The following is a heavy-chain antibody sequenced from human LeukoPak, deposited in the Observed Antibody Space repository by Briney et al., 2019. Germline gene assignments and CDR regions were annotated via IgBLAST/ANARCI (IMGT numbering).Heavy chain of an antibody. J-gene: IGHJ5*02. Sequence: GGSLRLSCAASGLTFSSYNMNWVRQAPGKGPEWVAYITASDTTKYYADSVKGRFTISRDNAKKSLFLQMNSLRAEDTAVYYCAAASVFSSSWRSWGQGTVVSVSS. CDR1: GLTFSSYN. CDR2: ITASDTTK. V-gene: IGHV3-48*01. CDR3: AAASVFSSSWRS. D-gene: IGHD6-13*01.